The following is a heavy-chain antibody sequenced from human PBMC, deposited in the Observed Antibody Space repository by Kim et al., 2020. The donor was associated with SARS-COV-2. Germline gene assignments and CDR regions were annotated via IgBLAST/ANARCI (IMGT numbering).Heavy chain of an antibody. CDR3: ARVQLEVRYSSLLWYFDL. Sequence: SQTLSLTCTVSGGSISSYYWSWIRQPPGKGLEWIGYIYYSGSTNYNPSLKSRVTISVDTSKNQFSLKLSSVTAADTAVYYCARVQLEVRYSSLLWYFDLWGRGTLVTVSS. J-gene: IGHJ2*01. CDR1: GGSISSYY. D-gene: IGHD6-13*01. CDR2: IYYSGST. V-gene: IGHV4-59*01.